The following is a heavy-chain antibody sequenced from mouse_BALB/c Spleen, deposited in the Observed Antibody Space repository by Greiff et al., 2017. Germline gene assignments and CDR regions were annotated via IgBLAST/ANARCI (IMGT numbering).Heavy chain of an antibody. CDR3: ARYRTGAMDY. CDR2: ISSGSSTI. CDR1: GFTFSSFG. D-gene: IGHD2-14*01. V-gene: IGHV5-17*02. Sequence: EVKLVESGGGLVQPGGSRKLSCAASGFTFSSFGMHWVRQAPEKGLEWVAYISSGSSTIYYADTVKGRFTISRDNPKNTLFLQMTSLRSEDTAMYYCARYRTGAMDYWGQGTSVTVSS. J-gene: IGHJ4*01.